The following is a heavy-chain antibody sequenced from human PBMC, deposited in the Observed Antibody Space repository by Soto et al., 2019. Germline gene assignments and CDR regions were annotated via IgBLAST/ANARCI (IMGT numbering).Heavy chain of an antibody. Sequence: QVQLQESGPGLVKPSQTVSLTCTVSGVSISSGGYYWSWIRQHPGKGLDWIGYIYYSGSTYVNPSLQSRVTISVDTSKNQFSLKLSSVTAADTAVYYCARDHGSGAGDSWGQGTLVTVSS. V-gene: IGHV4-31*03. J-gene: IGHJ4*02. CDR1: GVSISSGGYY. D-gene: IGHD3-10*01. CDR3: ARDHGSGAGDS. CDR2: IYYSGST.